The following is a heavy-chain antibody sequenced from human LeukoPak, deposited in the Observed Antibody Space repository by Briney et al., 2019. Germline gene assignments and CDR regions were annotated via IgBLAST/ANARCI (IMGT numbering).Heavy chain of an antibody. CDR1: GFTFTSYE. V-gene: IGHV3-48*03. J-gene: IGHJ4*02. D-gene: IGHD5-12*01. CDR2: ISSSGSTI. Sequence: PGGSLRLSCTASGFTFTSYEMNWVRQAPGQGLEWVSYISSSGSTIYYADSVKGRFTISRDNAKNSLYLQLNSLRADDTAVYYCARDSIVATTPLDYWGQGTLVTVSS. CDR3: ARDSIVATTPLDY.